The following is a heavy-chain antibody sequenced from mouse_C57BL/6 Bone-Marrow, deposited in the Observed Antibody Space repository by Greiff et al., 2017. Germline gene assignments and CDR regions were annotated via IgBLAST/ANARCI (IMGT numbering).Heavy chain of an antibody. CDR2: INPSSGYT. J-gene: IGHJ2*01. Sequence: VQLQQSGAELAKPGASVKLSCKASGYTFTSYWMHWVKQRPGQGLEWIGYINPSSGYTKYNQKFKDKAKLTADKSSSTAYMQLSSLTYEDSAVXYCARSFTTVVIDDWGKGTTLTVSS. D-gene: IGHD1-1*01. CDR3: ARSFTTVVIDD. V-gene: IGHV1-7*01. CDR1: GYTFTSYW.